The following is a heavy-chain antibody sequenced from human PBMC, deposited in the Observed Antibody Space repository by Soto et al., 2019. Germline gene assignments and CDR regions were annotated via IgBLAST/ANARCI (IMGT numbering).Heavy chain of an antibody. D-gene: IGHD5-18*01. V-gene: IGHV3-33*06. J-gene: IGHJ4*02. Sequence: QVQLVESGGGVVQPGRSLRLSCAASGFTFSSYGMHWVRQAPGKGLEWVAVIWYDGSNKYYADSVKGRFTISRDNSKNPPYLQMNRLRAEDTAVYYCAKMTDTAANNFDYWGQGTLVTVPS. CDR1: GFTFSSYG. CDR3: AKMTDTAANNFDY. CDR2: IWYDGSNK.